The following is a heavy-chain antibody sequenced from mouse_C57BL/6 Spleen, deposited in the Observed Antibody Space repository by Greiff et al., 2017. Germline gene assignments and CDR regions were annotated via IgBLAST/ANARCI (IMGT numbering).Heavy chain of an antibody. Sequence: DVKLVESGGGLVKPGGSLKLSCAASGFTFSDYGMHWVRQAPEKGLEWVAYISSGSSTIYYADTVKGRFTISRDTAKNTLFLQMTSLRSEDTAMYYCARQDYDFAMDYWGQGTSVTVSS. D-gene: IGHD2-4*01. CDR1: GFTFSDYG. CDR2: ISSGSSTI. CDR3: ARQDYDFAMDY. J-gene: IGHJ4*01. V-gene: IGHV5-17*01.